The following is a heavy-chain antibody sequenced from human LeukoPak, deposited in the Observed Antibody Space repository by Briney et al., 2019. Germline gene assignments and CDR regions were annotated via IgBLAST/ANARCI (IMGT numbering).Heavy chain of an antibody. V-gene: IGHV3-21*01. CDR1: AFTFKTYT. Sequence: GGSLRLSCVASAFTFKTYTLNWVRQTPGKGLECVSYISTAGNLINYADSVRGRFTISRDNAKNSLYLYMNSLTPEDTAVYYCARTVEGHFDFRGQGTLVTVSS. D-gene: IGHD5-24*01. CDR3: ARTVEGHFDF. J-gene: IGHJ4*02. CDR2: ISTAGNLI.